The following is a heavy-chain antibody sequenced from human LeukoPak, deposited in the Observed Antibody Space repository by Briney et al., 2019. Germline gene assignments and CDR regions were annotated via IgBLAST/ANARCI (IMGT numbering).Heavy chain of an antibody. V-gene: IGHV4-59*01. CDR2: IYYIGST. J-gene: IGHJ4*02. CDR1: GGSISSYY. CDR3: ARVLPLQWFGELLPTGGFDY. Sequence: KPSESLSLTCTVSGGSISSYYWSWIRQPPGKGLEWDGYIYYIGSTNYNPYLKSRVTISVDTTKNQFSLKLSSVTAADTAVYYCARVLPLQWFGELLPTGGFDYWGQGTLVTVSS. D-gene: IGHD3-10*01.